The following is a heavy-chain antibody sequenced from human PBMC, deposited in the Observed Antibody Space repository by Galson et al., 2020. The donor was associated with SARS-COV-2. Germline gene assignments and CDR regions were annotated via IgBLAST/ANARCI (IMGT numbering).Heavy chain of an antibody. CDR1: GFTVSSNY. D-gene: IGHD4-4*01. Sequence: GESLKISCAASGFTVSSNYMSWVRQAPGKGLEWVSVIYSGGSTFYADSVKGRFTISRHNSKNTLYLQMNSLRAEDTAMYYCARSDYSNHGGYYYYMDVWGKGTTVTVSS. J-gene: IGHJ6*03. V-gene: IGHV3-53*04. CDR2: IYSGGST. CDR3: ARSDYSNHGGYYYYMDV.